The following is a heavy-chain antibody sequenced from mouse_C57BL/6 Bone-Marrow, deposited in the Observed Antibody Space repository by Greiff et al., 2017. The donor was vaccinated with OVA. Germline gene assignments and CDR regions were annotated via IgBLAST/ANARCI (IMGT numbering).Heavy chain of an antibody. CDR1: GFTFSDFY. CDR2: SRNKANDYTT. Sequence: EVNLVESGGGLVQSGRSLSLSCATSGFTFSDFYMEWVRQAPGKGLEWIAASRNKANDYTTEYSASVKGRFIVSRDTSQSILYLQMNALRAEDTAIYYCARDASYGTWFAYWGQGTLVTVSA. CDR3: ARDASYGTWFAY. D-gene: IGHD1-1*02. J-gene: IGHJ3*01. V-gene: IGHV7-1*01.